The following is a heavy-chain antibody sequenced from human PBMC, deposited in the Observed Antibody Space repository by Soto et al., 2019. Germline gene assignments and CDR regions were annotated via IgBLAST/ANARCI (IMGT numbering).Heavy chain of an antibody. CDR2: VNPGSGTT. CDR1: GYTFTAYY. CDR3: ARDTYANFDY. V-gene: IGHV1-2*02. D-gene: IGHD2-8*01. Sequence: GASVKVSCKASGYTFTAYYMHWVRQAPGQGLEWMGWVNPGSGTTSFAQKFQGRVTMTRDTSISTAYMELSGLRSDDTAMYYCARDTYANFDYWGQGTLVTVSS. J-gene: IGHJ4*02.